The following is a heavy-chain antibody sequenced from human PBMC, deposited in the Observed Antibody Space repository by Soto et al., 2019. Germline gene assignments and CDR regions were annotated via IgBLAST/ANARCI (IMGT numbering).Heavy chain of an antibody. Sequence: WETLSLTCTFSVVAITAYYWSCIRQPVGEGLQWIGRVYSTGSTNYNPSLRSRVTMSVDTSQNQFFLRLSSVTAADTAVYYCARDEYYDGTNWFDHWGQGILVTLSS. CDR2: VYSTGST. V-gene: IGHV4-4*07. CDR3: ARDEYYDGTNWFDH. D-gene: IGHD3-16*01. CDR1: VVAITAYY. J-gene: IGHJ5*02.